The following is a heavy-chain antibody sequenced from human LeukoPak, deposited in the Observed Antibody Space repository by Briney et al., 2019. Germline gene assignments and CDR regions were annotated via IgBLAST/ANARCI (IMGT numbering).Heavy chain of an antibody. V-gene: IGHV4-31*03. CDR2: IYYSGST. CDR1: GGFISSGGYY. Sequence: PSETLSLTCTVSGGFISSGGYYWSWIRQHPGKGLEWIEYIYYSGSTYYNPSLKSRVTISVDTSKNQFSLKLSSVTAADTAVYYCARARRGGGYYIYWGQGTLVTVSS. D-gene: IGHD3-3*01. J-gene: IGHJ4*02. CDR3: ARARRGGGYYIY.